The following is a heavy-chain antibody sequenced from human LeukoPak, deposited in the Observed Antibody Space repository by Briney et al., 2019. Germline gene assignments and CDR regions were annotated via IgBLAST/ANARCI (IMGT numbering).Heavy chain of an antibody. Sequence: PGGSLRLSCAASGFTVSSYGMHWVRQAPGKGLEWVAGISYYGSNKYYADSMKGRFTISRDNSKNTLYLQMNSLRAEDTAVYYCAKDPGGSSGYPDAFDIWGQGTMVTVSS. V-gene: IGHV3-30*18. J-gene: IGHJ3*02. CDR2: ISYYGSNK. CDR1: GFTVSSYG. CDR3: AKDPGGSSGYPDAFDI. D-gene: IGHD3-22*01.